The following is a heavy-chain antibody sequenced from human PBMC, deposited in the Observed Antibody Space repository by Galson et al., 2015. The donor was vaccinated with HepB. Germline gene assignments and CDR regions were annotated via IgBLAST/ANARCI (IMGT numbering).Heavy chain of an antibody. CDR1: GFTFSSYG. D-gene: IGHD6-13*01. CDR3: ARAPYSSRRILFDP. J-gene: IGHJ5*02. CDR2: IWYDGSNK. Sequence: SLRLSCAASGFTFSSYGMHWVRQAPGKGLEWVAVIWYDGSNKYYADSVKGRFTISRDNSKNTLYLQMNSLRAEDTAVYYCARAPYSSRRILFDPWGQGTLVTVSS. V-gene: IGHV3-33*01.